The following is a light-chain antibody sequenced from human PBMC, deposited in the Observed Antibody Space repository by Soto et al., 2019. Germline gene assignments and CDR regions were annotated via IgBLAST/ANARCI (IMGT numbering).Light chain of an antibody. CDR1: QSISSY. V-gene: IGKV1-39*01. CDR3: QQSYSSVFT. Sequence: DIQMTQSPSSLSASVGDRVTITCRASQSISSYLNWYQQKPGKAPKLLIYGASSLQSGVPSRFSGSESGTDFTLTISSLQPEDFATYYCQQSYSSVFTFGQGTKLEIK. J-gene: IGKJ2*01. CDR2: GAS.